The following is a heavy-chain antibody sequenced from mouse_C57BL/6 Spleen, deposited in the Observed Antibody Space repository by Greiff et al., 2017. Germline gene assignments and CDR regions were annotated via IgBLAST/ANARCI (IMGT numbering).Heavy chain of an antibody. V-gene: IGHV1-59*01. Sequence: QVQLQQPGAELVRPGTSVKLSCKASGYTFPSYWLHWVKQRPGQGLEWIGVIAPSDSYTNYNQKFKGKATLTVDTASSTAYMQLSSLTSEDSAVYYCSRDYGSSYGYFAVWRTGTTVTVAS. CDR3: SRDYGSSYGYFAV. CDR2: IAPSDSYT. J-gene: IGHJ1*03. D-gene: IGHD1-1*01. CDR1: GYTFPSYW.